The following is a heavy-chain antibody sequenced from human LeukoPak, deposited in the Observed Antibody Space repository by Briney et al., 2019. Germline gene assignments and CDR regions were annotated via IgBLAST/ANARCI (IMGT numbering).Heavy chain of an antibody. Sequence: QPGGSLRLSCVVSGFTFRSYWMSWVRQAPGKGLEWVANIKQDGTDKYYVDSVKGRFTISRDNAKNSLYLQMNSLRAEDTAIYYCARGSGDGYNWVPPRSPRPVDYWGQGVLVTVSS. CDR2: IKQDGTDK. CDR1: GFTFRSYW. J-gene: IGHJ4*02. D-gene: IGHD5-24*01. CDR3: ARGSGDGYNWVPPRSPRPVDY. V-gene: IGHV3-7*02.